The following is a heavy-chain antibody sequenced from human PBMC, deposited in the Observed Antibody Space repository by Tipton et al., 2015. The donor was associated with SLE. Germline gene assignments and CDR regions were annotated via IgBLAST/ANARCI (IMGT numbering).Heavy chain of an antibody. CDR2: ISASGSPI. CDR3: ARIPTSFGMVINYDYYFYGMDV. D-gene: IGHD3-3*01. Sequence: SLRLSCAASGFTFNSYTMNWVRQAPGKGLEWVSYISASGSPIYYADSVKGRFTISRDNAKNSLYLQMNSLRAEDTAVYYCARIPTSFGMVINYDYYFYGMDVWGQGTTVTVSS. CDR1: GFTFNSYT. V-gene: IGHV3-48*04. J-gene: IGHJ6*02.